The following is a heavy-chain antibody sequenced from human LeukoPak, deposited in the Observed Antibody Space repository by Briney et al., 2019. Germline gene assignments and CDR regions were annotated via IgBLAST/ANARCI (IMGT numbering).Heavy chain of an antibody. CDR1: GGTFSSYA. J-gene: IGHJ4*02. V-gene: IGHV1-69*04. CDR2: IIPILGIA. Sequence: ASVKVSCKASGGTFSSYAISWVRQSPGQGLEWMGRIIPILGIANYVQKFQGRVTITADKSTSTAYMELSSLRSEDTAVYYCARGGSGSYYNPDLLDYWGQGTLVTVSS. CDR3: ARGGSGSYYNPDLLDY. D-gene: IGHD3-10*01.